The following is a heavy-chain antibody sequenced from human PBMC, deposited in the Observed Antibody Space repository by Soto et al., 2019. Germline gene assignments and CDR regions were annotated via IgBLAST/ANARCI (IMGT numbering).Heavy chain of an antibody. V-gene: IGHV4-30-4*01. J-gene: IGHJ6*02. CDR3: ARVSGHSSSWFTGPIYYYYYGMDV. Sequence: QVQLQESGPGLVKPSQTLSLTCTVSGGSISSGDYYWSWIRQPPGKGLEWIGYIYYSGSTYYNPSLKSRVTISVDTSKNQFSLKLSSVTAADTAVYYCARVSGHSSSWFTGPIYYYYYGMDVWGQGTTVTVSS. CDR1: GGSISSGDYY. D-gene: IGHD6-13*01. CDR2: IYYSGST.